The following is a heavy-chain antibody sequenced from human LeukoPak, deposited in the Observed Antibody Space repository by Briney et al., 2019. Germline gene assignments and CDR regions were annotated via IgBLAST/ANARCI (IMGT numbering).Heavy chain of an antibody. V-gene: IGHV1-69*04. D-gene: IGHD3-22*01. CDR1: GGTFSSYA. CDR3: TRGNFFDSSGYYSIPSDYFNY. Sequence: GSSVKVSCKASGGTFSSYAISWVRQAPGQGLEWMGRIIPIFDIASDAQTFQGRVTFTADKSTNTAYMELSSLRSEDTAVYYCTRGNFFDSSGYYSIPSDYFNYWGQGTLVTVSS. J-gene: IGHJ4*02. CDR2: IIPIFDIA.